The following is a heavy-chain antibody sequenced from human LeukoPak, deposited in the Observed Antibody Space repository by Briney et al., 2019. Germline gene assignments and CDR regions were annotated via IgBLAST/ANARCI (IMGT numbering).Heavy chain of an antibody. CDR1: GGSISGYY. Sequence: SETLSLTCTVSGGSISGYYWSWLRQSPDKGLEWIGCIYHSGFTHYNPSLRSRVTISLDMSRNQFSLKLTSATAADTATYYCARDQRCSRFDGGCDQWYFDLWGRGTLVTVSS. CDR2: IYHSGFT. D-gene: IGHD3-10*02. CDR3: ARDQRCSRFDGGCDQWYFDL. V-gene: IGHV4-59*01. J-gene: IGHJ2*01.